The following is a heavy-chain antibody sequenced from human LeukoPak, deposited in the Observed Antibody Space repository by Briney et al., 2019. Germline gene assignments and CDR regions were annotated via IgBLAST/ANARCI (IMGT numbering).Heavy chain of an antibody. D-gene: IGHD2-15*01. V-gene: IGHV4-30-2*01. CDR1: GGSISSGGYY. CDR3: ARDVLDRRYCSGGSCSYQMHYFDY. J-gene: IGHJ4*02. Sequence: SETLSLTCTVSGGSISSGGYYWSWIRQPPGKGLEWIGYIYHSGSTYYNPSLKSRVTISVDRSKNQFSLKLSSVTAADTAVYYCARDVLDRRYCSGGSCSYQMHYFDYWGQGTLVTVSS. CDR2: IYHSGST.